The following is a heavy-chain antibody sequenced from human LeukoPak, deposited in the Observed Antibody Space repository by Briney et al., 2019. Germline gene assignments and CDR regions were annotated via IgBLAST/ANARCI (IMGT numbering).Heavy chain of an antibody. D-gene: IGHD2-2*02. CDR2: INPNSGGT. V-gene: IGHV1-2*02. CDR1: GYTFTGYY. CDR3: ARDLSRYQLLYNYYYYYMDV. Sequence: EASVKVSCKASGYTFTGYYIHWVRQAPGQGLEWMGWINPNSGGTNYAQKFQGGVTMTRDTSISTAYMELSRLRSDDTAVYYCARDLSRYQLLYNYYYYYMDVWGKGTTVTVSS. J-gene: IGHJ6*03.